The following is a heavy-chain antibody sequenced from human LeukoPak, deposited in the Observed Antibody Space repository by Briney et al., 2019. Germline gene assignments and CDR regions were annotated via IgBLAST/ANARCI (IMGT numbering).Heavy chain of an antibody. J-gene: IGHJ6*03. Sequence: ASVKVSCRASGYSFIDKYIHWVRQAPGQGLEWMGWINPKSGGTNYAQKFQGRVTMTTDMSMSTAYMELSRLTSDDTAVYYCAREYYSGYVSPYYYYYYMDVWGKGTTVTISS. V-gene: IGHV1-2*02. CDR2: INPKSGGT. CDR3: AREYYSGYVSPYYYYYYMDV. D-gene: IGHD5-12*01. CDR1: GYSFIDKY.